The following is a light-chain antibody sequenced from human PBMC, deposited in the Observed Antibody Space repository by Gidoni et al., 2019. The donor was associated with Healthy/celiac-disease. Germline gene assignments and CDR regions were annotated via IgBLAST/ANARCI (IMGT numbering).Light chain of an antibody. CDR3: QQSYSTPRT. J-gene: IGKJ4*01. CDR1: QSISSY. Sequence: DIQMTQSPSSLSASGGDRVTSTCRASQSISSYLNWYQQKPGKAPKLLIYAASILQSGVPSRFSGSGSGTDFTLTISSLQPEDFATYYCQQSYSTPRTFGGGTKVEIK. V-gene: IGKV1-39*01. CDR2: AAS.